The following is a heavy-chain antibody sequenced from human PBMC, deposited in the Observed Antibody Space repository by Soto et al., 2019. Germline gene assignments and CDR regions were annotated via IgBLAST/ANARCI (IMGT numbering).Heavy chain of an antibody. CDR1: GFTFNDYY. J-gene: IGHJ4*02. CDR2: INTLSTAI. D-gene: IGHD6-19*01. Sequence: GGSLRLSCEGSGFTFNDYYMTWIRQAPGKGLEWVAYINTLSTAIYYADSVKGRFTISRDNAKNSLYLQMNGLRAEDTATYYCARRLQWQLRPLDSWGRGTLVTVYS. CDR3: ARRLQWQLRPLDS. V-gene: IGHV3-11*01.